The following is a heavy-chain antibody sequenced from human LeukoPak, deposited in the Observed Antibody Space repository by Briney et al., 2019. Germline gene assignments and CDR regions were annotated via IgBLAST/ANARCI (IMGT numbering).Heavy chain of an antibody. D-gene: IGHD3-22*01. J-gene: IGHJ3*02. V-gene: IGHV4-34*01. CDR2: INHSGST. Sequence: SETLSLTCAVYGGSFSGYYWSWIRQPPGKGLEWIGEINHSGSTNYNPSLKSRVTMSVDTSKNQFSLKLSSVTAADTAVYYCARLPTYYDSSGYYREDIWGQGTMVTVSS. CDR1: GGSFSGYY. CDR3: ARLPTYYDSSGYYREDI.